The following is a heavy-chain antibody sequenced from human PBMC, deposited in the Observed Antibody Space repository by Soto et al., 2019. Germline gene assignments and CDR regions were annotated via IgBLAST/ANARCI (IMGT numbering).Heavy chain of an antibody. Sequence: GSLRLSCAASGFTFSSYAMSWVRQAPGKGLEWVSAISGSGGSTYYADSVKGRFTISRDNSKNTLYLQMNSLRAEDTAVYYCAKVLDSSLDYYYYYGMDVWGQGTTVTVSS. CDR1: GFTFSSYA. D-gene: IGHD6-19*01. V-gene: IGHV3-23*01. CDR3: AKVLDSSLDYYYYYGMDV. J-gene: IGHJ6*02. CDR2: ISGSGGST.